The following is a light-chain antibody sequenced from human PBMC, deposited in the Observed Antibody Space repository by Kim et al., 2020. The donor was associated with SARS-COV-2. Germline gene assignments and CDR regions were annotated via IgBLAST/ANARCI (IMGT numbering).Light chain of an antibody. J-gene: IGLJ2*01. CDR3: CSYGQITL. Sequence: QSALTQPASVSGSPGQSITLSCTGTSTGVGTYNPVSWYQQYPGRAPKLLIYDINKRPSGVSNRFSGFNSGNTASLTISGLQAEDEADYFCCSYGQITLFGGGTKVTVL. CDR2: DIN. CDR1: STGVGTYNP. V-gene: IGLV2-23*02.